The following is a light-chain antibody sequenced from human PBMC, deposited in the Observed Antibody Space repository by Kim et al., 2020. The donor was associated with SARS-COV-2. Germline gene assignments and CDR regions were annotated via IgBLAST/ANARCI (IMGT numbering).Light chain of an antibody. V-gene: IGKV1-33*01. CDR3: QQYDNLP. J-gene: IGKJ4*01. CDR2: DAS. Sequence: RSASGGDRVTITCQASQDISNYLNWYQPKPGKAPKLLIYDASNLETGVPSRFSGSGSGTDFTFTISSLQPEDIATYYCQQYDNLPFGGGTKVDIK. CDR1: QDISNY.